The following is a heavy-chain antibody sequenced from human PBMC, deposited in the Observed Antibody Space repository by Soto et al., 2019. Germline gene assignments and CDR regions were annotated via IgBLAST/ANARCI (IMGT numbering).Heavy chain of an antibody. CDR1: GFTFSSYG. V-gene: IGHV3-30*18. CDR2: ISYDGSNK. Sequence: QVQLVESGGGVVQPGRSLRLSCAASGFTFSSYGMHWVRQAPGKGLEWVAVISYDGSNKYYADSVKGRFTISRDNSKNTLYLQMNSLRAEDTAVYYCAKDPNKRWLQLAGPGYWGQGTLVTVSS. CDR3: AKDPNKRWLQLAGPGY. D-gene: IGHD5-12*01. J-gene: IGHJ4*02.